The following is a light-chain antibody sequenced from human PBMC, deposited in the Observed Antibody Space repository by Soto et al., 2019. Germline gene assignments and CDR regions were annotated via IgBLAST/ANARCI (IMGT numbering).Light chain of an antibody. J-gene: IGKJ1*01. CDR1: QSISSW. CDR3: QQYNSYTRT. CDR2: KAS. V-gene: IGKV1-5*03. Sequence: DIKMTHSPSTLSASVGDRVTIACPASQSISSWLAWYQQKQGKAPKLLIYKASSLESGVPSRFSGSGSGTEGTITISSLKTDDGATYDCQQYNSYTRTFGQGTKVDIK.